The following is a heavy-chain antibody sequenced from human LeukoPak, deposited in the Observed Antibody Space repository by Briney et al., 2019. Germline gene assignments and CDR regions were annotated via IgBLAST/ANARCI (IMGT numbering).Heavy chain of an antibody. CDR3: ARVEYYDSSGYYTTRHPWYFDL. CDR2: INHSGST. D-gene: IGHD3-22*01. Sequence: SETLSLTCAVYGGSFSGYYWSWIRQPPGKGLGWIGEINHSGSTNYNPSLKSRVTISVDTSKNQFSLKLSSVTAADTAVYYCARVEYYDSSGYYTTRHPWYFDLWGRGTLVTVSS. V-gene: IGHV4-34*01. J-gene: IGHJ2*01. CDR1: GGSFSGYY.